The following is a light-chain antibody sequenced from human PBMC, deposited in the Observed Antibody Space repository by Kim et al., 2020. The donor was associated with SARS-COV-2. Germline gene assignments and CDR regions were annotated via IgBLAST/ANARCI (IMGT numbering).Light chain of an antibody. J-gene: IGKJ2*01. CDR1: QSISSW. V-gene: IGKV1-5*03. Sequence: DIQMTQSPSTLSASVGDRVTITCRASQSISSWLAWYQQKPGKAPNLLIYKASSLQSGVPSRFSASGSGTEFTLTISSLQPDDSATYYCQLYKSYPVTFGQGTKL. CDR3: QLYKSYPVT. CDR2: KAS.